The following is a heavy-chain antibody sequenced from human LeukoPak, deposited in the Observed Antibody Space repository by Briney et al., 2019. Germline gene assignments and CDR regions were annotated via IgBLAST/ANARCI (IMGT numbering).Heavy chain of an antibody. V-gene: IGHV4-4*02. Sequence: KASETLSLTSGVYAGSVSSTNWWPWIRQPPGKGLEWIGEVHLDGRTNFNPSVKSRLTMSVDLSENRVSLKLTSVTAADTAVYYCAREGGFCRPLDYSGQGTLVTVSS. CDR1: AGSVSSTNW. J-gene: IGHJ4*02. D-gene: IGHD6-25*01. CDR3: AREGGFCRPLDY. CDR2: VHLDGRT.